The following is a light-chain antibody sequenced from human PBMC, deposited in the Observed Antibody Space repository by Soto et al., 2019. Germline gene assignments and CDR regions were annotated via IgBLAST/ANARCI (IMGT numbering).Light chain of an antibody. Sequence: DIQMTQSPSTLSGSVGDRVTITCRASQTISSWLAWYQQKPGKAPKLLIYKASTLKSGVPSRFSGSGSGTELTLTISSLQTDDFATYYCQQYNRYSITFGQGTRLEIK. CDR1: QTISSW. J-gene: IGKJ5*01. V-gene: IGKV1-5*03. CDR2: KAS. CDR3: QQYNRYSIT.